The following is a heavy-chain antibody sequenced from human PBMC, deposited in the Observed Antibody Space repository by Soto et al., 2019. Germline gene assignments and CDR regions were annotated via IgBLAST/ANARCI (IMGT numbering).Heavy chain of an antibody. D-gene: IGHD3-22*01. V-gene: IGHV4-30-2*01. CDR3: ARVEGDYDSSGYYSSYFDY. J-gene: IGHJ4*02. CDR2: IYHSGST. Sequence: SETLSLTCAVSGGSISSGCCSWSWIRQPPGKGLEWIGYIYHSGSTYYNPSLKSRVTISVDRSKNQFSLKLSSVTAADTAVYYCARVEGDYDSSGYYSSYFDYWGQGTLVTVSS. CDR1: GGSISSGCCS.